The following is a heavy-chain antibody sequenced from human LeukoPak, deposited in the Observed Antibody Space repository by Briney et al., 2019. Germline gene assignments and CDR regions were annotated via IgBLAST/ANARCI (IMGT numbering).Heavy chain of an antibody. CDR2: IYYSGST. D-gene: IGHD1-26*01. CDR3: ARQSVGATLHFDY. CDR1: GGSISSSSYY. Sequence: SETLSLTCTVSGGSISSSSYYWGWIRQPPGKGLEWIGSIYYSGSTYYNPSLKSRGPISVDPSKNQFSQKLSSVTAADTAVYYCARQSVGATLHFDYWGQGTLVTVSS. V-gene: IGHV4-39*01. J-gene: IGHJ4*02.